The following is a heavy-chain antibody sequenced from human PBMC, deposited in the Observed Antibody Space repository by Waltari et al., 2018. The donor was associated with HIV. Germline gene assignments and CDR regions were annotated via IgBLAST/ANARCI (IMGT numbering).Heavy chain of an antibody. CDR3: ARGGKRGYSYGMGAYFDY. Sequence: VQLVQSGAEVKKPGESLQISCKGSGYSFSDYWIGWVRQMPGNGLELLGIIYPSDSKIYRGDSDTRSSPSFQGQVTISADKSISTAYLQWSSLKPSDTAMYYCARGGKRGYSYGMGAYFDYWGQGTLVNVSS. CDR1: GYSFSDYW. CDR2: IYPSDSKIYRGDSDT. J-gene: IGHJ4*02. V-gene: IGHV5-51*01. D-gene: IGHD5-18*01.